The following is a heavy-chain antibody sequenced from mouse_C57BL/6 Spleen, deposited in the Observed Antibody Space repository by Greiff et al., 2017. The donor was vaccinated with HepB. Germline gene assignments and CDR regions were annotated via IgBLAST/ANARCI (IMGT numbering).Heavy chain of an antibody. CDR3: ARSESIKGDYFDY. CDR2: IDPTDSYN. J-gene: IGHJ2*01. CDR1: GYTFTSYW. D-gene: IGHD1-2*01. Sequence: QVQLQQPGAELVMPGASVKLSCKASGYTFTSYWMHWVKQRPGQGLEWIGEIDPTDSYNNYNQKFKGKSTLTVDKSSSTAYRQLSSLTSEDSAVYYCARSESIKGDYFDYWGQGTTLTVSS. V-gene: IGHV1-69*01.